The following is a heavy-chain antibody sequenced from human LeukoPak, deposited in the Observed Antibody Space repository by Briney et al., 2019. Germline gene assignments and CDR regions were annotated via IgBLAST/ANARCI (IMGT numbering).Heavy chain of an antibody. D-gene: IGHD4-23*01. Sequence: GGSLRLSCAASGFTFSSYWMHWVRQAPGKGLVWVSRINSDGSSTSYADSVKGRFTISRDNAKNTLYLQMNSLRAEDTAVYYCARVAGGRGACDIWGQGTMVTVSS. CDR2: INSDGSST. V-gene: IGHV3-74*01. CDR1: GFTFSSYW. J-gene: IGHJ3*02. CDR3: ARVAGGRGACDI.